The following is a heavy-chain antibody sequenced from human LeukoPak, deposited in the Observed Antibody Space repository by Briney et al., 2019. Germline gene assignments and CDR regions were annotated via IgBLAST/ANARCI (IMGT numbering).Heavy chain of an antibody. V-gene: IGHV1-2*02. CDR3: AREGCSSTSCYGENDAFDI. CDR2: INPNSGGT. D-gene: IGHD2-2*01. J-gene: IGHJ3*02. Sequence: GASVKVSCKASGYTFIGYYMHWVRQAPGQGLEWMGWINPNSGGTSYAQKFQGRVTMTRDTSISTAYMELSRLRSDDTAVYYCAREGCSSTSCYGENDAFDIWGQGTMVTVSS. CDR1: GYTFIGYY.